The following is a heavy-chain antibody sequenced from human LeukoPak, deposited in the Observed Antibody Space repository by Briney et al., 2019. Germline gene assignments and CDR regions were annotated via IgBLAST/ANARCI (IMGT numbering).Heavy chain of an antibody. CDR3: ASYHYYDSSAKDY. J-gene: IGHJ4*02. CDR1: GGSINSGSYY. Sequence: SQTLSLTCTVSGGSINSGSYYWNWIRQSAGKGLEWIGHIYTTGSTNYSPSLRSRVTISLDRSKNQFSLKLSSVTAADTAVYYCASYHYYDSSAKDYWGQGTLVTVSS. D-gene: IGHD3-22*01. V-gene: IGHV4-61*09. CDR2: IYTTGST.